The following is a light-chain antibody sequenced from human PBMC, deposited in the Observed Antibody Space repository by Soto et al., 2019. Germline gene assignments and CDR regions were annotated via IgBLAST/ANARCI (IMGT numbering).Light chain of an antibody. Sequence: DIQMTQSPSTLSASVGDRVTITCRASQSFSSWLAWYQQKPGKAPKLLIYDVSSLESGVPSRFSGSGSGTEFTLTISSLQPDDFATYYCQHYNNYWTFGQGTKVEIK. V-gene: IGKV1-5*01. CDR3: QHYNNYWT. CDR2: DVS. CDR1: QSFSSW. J-gene: IGKJ1*01.